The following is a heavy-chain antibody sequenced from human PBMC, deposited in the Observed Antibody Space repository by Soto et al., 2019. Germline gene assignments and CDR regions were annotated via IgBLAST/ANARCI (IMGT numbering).Heavy chain of an antibody. V-gene: IGHV3-30*18. CDR1: GFIFSSYG. J-gene: IGHJ5*02. CDR2: ISYDGNNK. Sequence: GGSLRLSCAASGFIFSSYGMHWVRQAPGKGLEWVAVISYDGNNKYYADSVKGRFTISRDNSKNTLYLEMNSLRAEDTAVYHCAKDRYIYGNKWLDPWGQGTLGTV. D-gene: IGHD5-18*01. CDR3: AKDRYIYGNKWLDP.